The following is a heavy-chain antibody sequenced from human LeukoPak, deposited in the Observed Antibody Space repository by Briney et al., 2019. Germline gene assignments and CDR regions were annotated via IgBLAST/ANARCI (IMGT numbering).Heavy chain of an antibody. CDR3: ARDKKQLALNWFDP. V-gene: IGHV4-61*02. CDR2: IYTSGST. J-gene: IGHJ5*02. CDR1: GDSISSGSYY. D-gene: IGHD6-6*01. Sequence: SETLSLTCTVSGDSISSGSYYWSWIRQPAGKGLEWIGRIYTSGSTNYNPSLKSRVTISVDTSKNQFSLKLSSVTAADTAVYYCARDKKQLALNWFDPWGQGTLVTVSS.